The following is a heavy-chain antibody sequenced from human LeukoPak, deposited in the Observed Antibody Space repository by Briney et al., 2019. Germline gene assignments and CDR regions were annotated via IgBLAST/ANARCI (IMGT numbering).Heavy chain of an antibody. J-gene: IGHJ4*02. Sequence: SETLSLTCTVSGGSINNANYYWGWIRQPPGKGLEWIGSVYSSGNTYYNPSLKSRVTISRDTSKNQFSLRLSSVTAADTAVYYCAGPHFDYWGQGTLVTVSS. CDR2: VYSSGNT. CDR1: GGSINNANYY. CDR3: AGPHFDY. V-gene: IGHV4-39*01.